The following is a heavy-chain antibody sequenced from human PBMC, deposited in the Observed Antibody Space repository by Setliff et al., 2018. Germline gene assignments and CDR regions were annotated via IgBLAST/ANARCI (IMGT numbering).Heavy chain of an antibody. CDR3: TTDWAAAGTWYYNGMDV. CDR1: GFTFSNAW. Sequence: GGSLRLSCAASGFTFSNAWMSWVRQAPGKGLEWVGRIKSKTDGGTTDYAAPVKGKFTISRDDSKNTLYLQMNSLKTEDTAVYYCTTDWAAAGTWYYNGMDVWGQGTTVTVSS. CDR2: IKSKTDGGTT. V-gene: IGHV3-15*01. D-gene: IGHD6-13*01. J-gene: IGHJ6*02.